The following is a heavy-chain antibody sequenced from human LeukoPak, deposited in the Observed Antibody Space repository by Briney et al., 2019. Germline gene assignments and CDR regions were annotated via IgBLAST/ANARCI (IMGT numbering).Heavy chain of an antibody. V-gene: IGHV3-30*18. D-gene: IGHD1-26*01. J-gene: IGHJ4*02. CDR2: ISNDGSNR. CDR1: GFTFSSYD. Sequence: GGSLRLSCTASGFTFSSYDMHWFRQAPGKGLEWVAVISNDGSNRNYADSVKGRLTISRDNSKNTLYLQMNSLRAEDTAGYYCAKPYSSTYYYFDYWGQGTLVTVSS. CDR3: AKPYSSTYYYFDY.